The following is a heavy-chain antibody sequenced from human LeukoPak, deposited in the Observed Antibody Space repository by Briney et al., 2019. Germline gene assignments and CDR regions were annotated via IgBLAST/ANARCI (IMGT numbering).Heavy chain of an antibody. Sequence: SETLSLTCTVSGGSISSSSYYWDWIRQPPGKGLEWIGYIYYSGSTNYNPSLKSRVTISVDTAKNQFSLKLRSVTAADTAVYYCARHVNVGDYYYGMDVWGQGTTVTVSS. D-gene: IGHD1-26*01. CDR1: GGSISSSSYY. CDR2: IYYSGST. CDR3: ARHVNVGDYYYGMDV. J-gene: IGHJ6*02. V-gene: IGHV4-61*05.